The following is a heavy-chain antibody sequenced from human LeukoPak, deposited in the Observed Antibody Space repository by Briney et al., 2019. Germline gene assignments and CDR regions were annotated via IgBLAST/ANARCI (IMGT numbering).Heavy chain of an antibody. D-gene: IGHD5-24*01. CDR2: INPNTGGT. CDR1: GYRFTDYQ. CDR3: ARGGHGHTQNDY. V-gene: IGHV1-2*02. J-gene: IGHJ4*02. Sequence: ASVKVSCKASGYRFTDYQMHWVRQAPGQGLEWMGWINPNTGGTNYAQSFQGRVTMTRDTSITTSYMELSNLLFDDTALYYCARGGHGHTQNDYWGQGTLVTVSS.